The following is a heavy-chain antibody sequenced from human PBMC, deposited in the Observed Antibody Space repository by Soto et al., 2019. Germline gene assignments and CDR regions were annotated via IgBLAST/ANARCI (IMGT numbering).Heavy chain of an antibody. V-gene: IGHV3-23*01. CDR3: AKVRALLWFGDSDAFDI. CDR1: GFTFSSYA. Sequence: PGGSLRLSCAASGFTFSSYAMSWVRQAPGKGLEWVSAISGSGGSTYYADSVKGRFTISRDNSKNTLYLQMNSLRAEDTAVYYCAKVRALLWFGDSDAFDIWGQGTMVTVSS. J-gene: IGHJ3*02. D-gene: IGHD3-10*01. CDR2: ISGSGGST.